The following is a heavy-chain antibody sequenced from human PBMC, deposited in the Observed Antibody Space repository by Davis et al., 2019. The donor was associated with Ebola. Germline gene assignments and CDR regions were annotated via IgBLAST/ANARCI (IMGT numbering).Heavy chain of an antibody. D-gene: IGHD3-22*01. Sequence: GESLKISCAASGFTFSNSAMSWVRQAPGKGLVWVSRINGDGSTTTYADSVKGRFTISRDNAKNTLYLHMNSLRAEDTAVYYCLHYYDSSGYYRRGFEYWGQGTLVIVSS. V-gene: IGHV3-74*01. CDR1: GFTFSNSA. CDR3: LHYYDSSGYYRRGFEY. CDR2: INGDGSTT. J-gene: IGHJ4*02.